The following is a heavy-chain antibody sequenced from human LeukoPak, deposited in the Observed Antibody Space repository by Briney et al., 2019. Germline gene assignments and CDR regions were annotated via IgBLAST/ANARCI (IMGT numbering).Heavy chain of an antibody. J-gene: IGHJ4*02. CDR2: IYSDANT. CDR1: GGSISSYY. D-gene: IGHD1-1*01. CDR3: ATGGSYFDY. V-gene: IGHV3-66*01. Sequence: ETLSLTCTVSGGSISSYYWTWVRQPPGKGLELVSFIYSDANTYYADSVKGRFIISRDNSNNTLYLQMNSLRAEDTAVYYCATGGSYFDYWGQGTQVTVSS.